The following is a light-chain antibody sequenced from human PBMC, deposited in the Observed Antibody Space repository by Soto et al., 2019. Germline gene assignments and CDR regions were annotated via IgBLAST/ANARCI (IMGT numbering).Light chain of an antibody. CDR2: GAS. J-gene: IGKJ2*01. V-gene: IGKV3-20*01. Sequence: IVLTQSPGTLSLCPGERATLSCRASQSVSSSYLAWYQQKPGQAPRLLIYGASSRATGIPDRFSGSGSGTDFTLTISRLEPEDYAVYYCQQYGSSLYTFGQGTKVDIK. CDR1: QSVSSSY. CDR3: QQYGSSLYT.